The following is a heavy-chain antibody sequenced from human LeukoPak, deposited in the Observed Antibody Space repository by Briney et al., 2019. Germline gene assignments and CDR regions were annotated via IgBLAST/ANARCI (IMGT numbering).Heavy chain of an antibody. CDR1: GGSFSGYY. D-gene: IGHD6-13*01. CDR3: ARGLIAAAVYFDY. Sequence: SETLSLTCAVYGGSFSGYYWSWIRQPPGKGLEWIGEINHSGSTNYNPSLKSRVTISVDTSKSQFSLKLSSVTAADTAVYYCARGLIAAAVYFDYWGQGTLVTVSS. CDR2: INHSGST. V-gene: IGHV4-34*01. J-gene: IGHJ4*02.